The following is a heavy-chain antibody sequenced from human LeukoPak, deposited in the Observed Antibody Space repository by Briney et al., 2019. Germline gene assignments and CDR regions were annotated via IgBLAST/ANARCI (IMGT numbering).Heavy chain of an antibody. CDR1: GFTFSSYA. J-gene: IGHJ4*02. CDR2: IDSSGSYI. V-gene: IGHV3-21*01. D-gene: IGHD1-26*01. CDR3: ASALRSQYSY. Sequence: GGSLRLSCAASGFTFSSYAMSWVRQAPGKGLEWVSSIDSSGSYIYYADSVKGRFTISRDNAKNSLYLQMKSLRAEDTAVYYCASALRSQYSYWGQGTLVTVSS.